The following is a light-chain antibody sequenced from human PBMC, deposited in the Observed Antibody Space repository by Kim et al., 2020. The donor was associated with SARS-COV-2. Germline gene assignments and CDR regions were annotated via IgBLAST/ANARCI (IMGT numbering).Light chain of an antibody. CDR2: AAS. Sequence: ASVGDSITITCRASQDINNYLAWFQQKPGKAPTSLIYAASSLQSGVPSRFSGSGSGTDFALTITSLQPSDSATYYCQQYNRYPSTFGQGTRLEIK. CDR1: QDINNY. CDR3: QQYNRYPST. V-gene: IGKV1-16*01. J-gene: IGKJ5*01.